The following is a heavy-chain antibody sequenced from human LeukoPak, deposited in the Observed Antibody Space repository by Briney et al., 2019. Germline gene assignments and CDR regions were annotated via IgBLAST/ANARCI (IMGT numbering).Heavy chain of an antibody. CDR1: GGSFSGYY. V-gene: IGHV4-34*01. CDR2: INHSGST. J-gene: IGHJ4*02. Sequence: SETLSLTCAVYGGSFSGYYWSWIRQPPRKGLEWIGEINHSGSTNYNPSLKSRVTISVDTSKNQFSLKLSSVTAADTAVYYCARGPEAGYSYGEFDYWGQGTLVTVSS. D-gene: IGHD5-18*01. CDR3: ARGPEAGYSYGEFDY.